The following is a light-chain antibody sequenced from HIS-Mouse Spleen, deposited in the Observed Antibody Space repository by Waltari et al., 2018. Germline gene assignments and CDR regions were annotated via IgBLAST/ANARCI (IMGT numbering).Light chain of an antibody. CDR2: EVS. CDR3: SSYTSSSTV. Sequence: QSALTQPPSVSGSPGPSVTISCTGTSSDVGRYNRVPWYQQPPGTAPKLMIYEVSNRPSGVPDRFSGSKSGNTASLTISGLQAEDEADYYCSSYTSSSTVFGTGTKVTVL. V-gene: IGLV2-18*02. J-gene: IGLJ1*01. CDR1: SSDVGRYNR.